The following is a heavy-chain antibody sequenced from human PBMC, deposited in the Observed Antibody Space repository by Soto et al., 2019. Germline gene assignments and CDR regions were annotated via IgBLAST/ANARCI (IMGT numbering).Heavy chain of an antibody. CDR1: GFTVSSNY. CDR2: IYSGGST. V-gene: IGHV3-53*01. Sequence: GGSLRLSCVASGFTVSSNYMYWVRQAPGRGLEWVSVIYSGGSTFYADSVKGRFTLSRDNSKNTLYLQMNRLRAGDTAVYYCARDRYCSGGSCYFPWASFYYYGMDVWGQGTTVTVSS. D-gene: IGHD2-15*01. CDR3: ARDRYCSGGSCYFPWASFYYYGMDV. J-gene: IGHJ6*02.